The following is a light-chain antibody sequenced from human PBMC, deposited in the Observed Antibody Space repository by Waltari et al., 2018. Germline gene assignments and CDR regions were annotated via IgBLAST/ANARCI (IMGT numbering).Light chain of an antibody. CDR2: KDT. V-gene: IGLV3-25*03. Sequence: ELTQSPSVSVAPGQTARITCPGEALTKQYVHWYQQKAGQAPVLVIFKDTQRPSWIPERFSGSTSGTTVSLTITGVQAEDEADYYCQSADPNSGNYYVFGSGTKVTVL. CDR1: ALTKQY. J-gene: IGLJ1*01. CDR3: QSADPNSGNYYV.